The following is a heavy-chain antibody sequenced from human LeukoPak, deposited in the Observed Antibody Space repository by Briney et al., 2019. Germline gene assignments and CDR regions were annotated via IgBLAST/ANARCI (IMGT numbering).Heavy chain of an antibody. D-gene: IGHD3-22*01. CDR1: GGSFSGYY. CDR2: INHSGST. V-gene: IGHV4-34*01. CDR3: ARGRSTMIGGY. J-gene: IGHJ4*02. Sequence: SETLSLTCAVYGGSFSGYYWSWIRQPPGKGLEWIGEINHSGSTNYNPSLKSRVTISVDTSKNQFSLKLSSVTAVDTAVYYCARGRSTMIGGYWGQGTLVTVSS.